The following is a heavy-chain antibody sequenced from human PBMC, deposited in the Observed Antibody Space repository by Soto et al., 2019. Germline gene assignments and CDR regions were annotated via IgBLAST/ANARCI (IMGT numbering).Heavy chain of an antibody. CDR2: ISWHSGNL. V-gene: IGHV3-9*01. J-gene: IGHJ4*02. CDR3: AKADGEQWLIPHLDN. CDR1: GFSFENYA. Sequence: EVQLVESGGGLVQPGRSLRLSCAASGFSFENYAMHWVRQAPGKGLEWVSGISWHSGNLGYADSVRGRFTISRDNAKNSLYLQMNSLRPEDTGLYYCAKADGEQWLIPHLDNWGQGTLVTVS. D-gene: IGHD6-19*01.